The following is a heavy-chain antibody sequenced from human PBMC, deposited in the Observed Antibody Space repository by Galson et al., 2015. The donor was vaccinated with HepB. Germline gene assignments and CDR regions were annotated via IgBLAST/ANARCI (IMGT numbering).Heavy chain of an antibody. CDR3: AKSGSSVPGIPDYFLRYTKDV. D-gene: IGHD3-22*01. V-gene: IGHV3-30*18. Sequence: SLRLSCAASGFTFSGYGMHWVRQAPGKGLEWVAVISYDGSNKYYADSVKGRFTISRDTSKNTLFLQMNSLRAEDTALYYCAKSGSSVPGIPDYFLRYTKDVWGQGTTVTVSS. CDR2: ISYDGSNK. CDR1: GFTFSGYG. J-gene: IGHJ6*02.